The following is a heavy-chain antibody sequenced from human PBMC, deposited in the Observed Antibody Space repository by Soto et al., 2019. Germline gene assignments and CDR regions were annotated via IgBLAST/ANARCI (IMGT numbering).Heavy chain of an antibody. CDR1: GGIFSTYA. Sequence: QVQLVQSGAEVKKPGSSVKVSCKASGGIFSTYAISWLRQAPGQGLERMGGIIPLFGTPNYAQRFQGRVTITADESTSTAYMELSRLRSEDTAVYYGARDRDDYGSGNYYNRIDFWGQGTLVTVSS. D-gene: IGHD3-10*01. CDR2: IIPLFGTP. CDR3: ARDRDDYGSGNYYNRIDF. V-gene: IGHV1-69*01. J-gene: IGHJ4*02.